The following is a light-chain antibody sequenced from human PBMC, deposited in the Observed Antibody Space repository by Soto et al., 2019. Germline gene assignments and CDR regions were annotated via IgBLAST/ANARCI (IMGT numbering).Light chain of an antibody. CDR2: NAS. V-gene: IGKV1-5*03. J-gene: IGKJ2*01. CDR1: QGISGW. CDR3: QQYETYFRT. Sequence: DIQMSQCPCTLSASVGDRVTMTCRASQGISGWLDWYQEKPGKAPRLLIYNASSLESGVPSRFSGSGFGTEFTLTITSLQPDDFGTYYCQQYETYFRTFGQGTKVDIK.